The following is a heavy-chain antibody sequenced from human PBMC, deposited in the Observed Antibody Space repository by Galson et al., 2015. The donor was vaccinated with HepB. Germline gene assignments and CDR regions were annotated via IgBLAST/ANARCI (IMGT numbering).Heavy chain of an antibody. Sequence: SLRLSCAASGFTFSSYGMHWVRQAPGKGLEWVAVISYDGSNKYYADSVKGRFTISRDNSKNTLYLQMNSLRAEDTAVYYCAKDHYFGIAAAGIPIDYWGQGTLVTVSS. CDR3: AKDHYFGIAAAGIPIDY. J-gene: IGHJ4*02. V-gene: IGHV3-30*18. CDR2: ISYDGSNK. CDR1: GFTFSSYG. D-gene: IGHD6-13*01.